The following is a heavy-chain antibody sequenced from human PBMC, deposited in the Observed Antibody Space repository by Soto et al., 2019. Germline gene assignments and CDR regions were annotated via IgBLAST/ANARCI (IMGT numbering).Heavy chain of an antibody. D-gene: IGHD3-9*01. Sequence: QVQLQQWGAGLLKPSETLSLTCAVYGGSFSGYYWSWIRQPPGKGLEWYGQLNHSGSTNYNPSLKNRLTMALDPSKSHFSLNLSSLTAADPAVYYYAGTSWFPYWGQGTLVAVSS. CDR2: LNHSGST. V-gene: IGHV4-34*01. CDR3: AGTSWFPY. CDR1: GGSFSGYY. J-gene: IGHJ1*01.